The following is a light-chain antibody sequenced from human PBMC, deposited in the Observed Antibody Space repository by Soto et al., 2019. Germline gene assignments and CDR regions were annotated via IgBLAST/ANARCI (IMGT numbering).Light chain of an antibody. V-gene: IGLV1-44*01. CDR2: TNH. J-gene: IGLJ2*01. CDR3: AAWDDSRNAVV. Sequence: QSVLTQPPSVSGTPGQKVSISCSGSASNLGGNPVNWYQHLPGAAPTLLIFTNHQRPSGVPDRFSGSKSGTSASLAISGLRSEDEADFYCAAWDDSRNAVVFGGGTKLTVL. CDR1: ASNLGGNP.